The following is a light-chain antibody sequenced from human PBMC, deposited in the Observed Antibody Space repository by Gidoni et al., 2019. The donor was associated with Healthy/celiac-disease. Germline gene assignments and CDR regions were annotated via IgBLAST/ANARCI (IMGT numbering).Light chain of an antibody. J-gene: IGKJ4*01. Sequence: EIVLTQSPATLSLSPGARATISCSASQSVSSYLALYQKKPGQATRLLIYDASNRSAGIAARFSGSGSGTDFTLTSSSVEPEDFAVYYCQQRSNWPLTFGGGTKLEI. CDR3: QQRSNWPLT. CDR2: DAS. V-gene: IGKV3-11*01. CDR1: QSVSSY.